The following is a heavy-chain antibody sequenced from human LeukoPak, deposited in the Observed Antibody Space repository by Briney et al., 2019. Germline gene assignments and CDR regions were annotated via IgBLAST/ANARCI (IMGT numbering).Heavy chain of an antibody. V-gene: IGHV3-23*01. CDR1: GFNFSSYA. CDR2: ISGSGGST. Sequence: GGSLRLSCAASGFNFSSYAMSWVRQAPGKGLEWVSAISGSGGSTYYADSVKGRFTISRDNSKNTLYLQMNSLRAEDTAVYYCACSSWYLRYYFDYWGQGTLVTVSS. D-gene: IGHD6-13*01. CDR3: ACSSWYLRYYFDY. J-gene: IGHJ4*02.